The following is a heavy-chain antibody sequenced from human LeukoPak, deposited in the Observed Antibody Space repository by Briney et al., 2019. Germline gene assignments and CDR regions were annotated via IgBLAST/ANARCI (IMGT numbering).Heavy chain of an antibody. J-gene: IGHJ6*02. CDR2: ISSSGSTI. D-gene: IGHD6-19*01. Sequence: GRSLRLSCAASGFTFSDYYMSWIRQAPGKGLEWVSYISSSGSTIYYADSVKGRFTISRDNAKNSLYLQMNSLRAEDTAVYYCARDRSIAVAGTLYYYYYYGMDVWGQGTTVTVSS. CDR3: ARDRSIAVAGTLYYYYYYGMDV. V-gene: IGHV3-11*01. CDR1: GFTFSDYY.